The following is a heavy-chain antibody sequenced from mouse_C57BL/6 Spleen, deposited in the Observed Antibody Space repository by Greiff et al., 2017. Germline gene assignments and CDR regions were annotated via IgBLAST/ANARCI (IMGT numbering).Heavy chain of an antibody. V-gene: IGHV1-7*01. CDR1: GYTFTSYW. D-gene: IGHD3-2*02. J-gene: IGHJ2*01. CDR2: INPSSGYT. CDR3: AKDSSGYSYFDY. Sequence: QVQLQQSGAELAKPGASVKLSCKASGYTFTSYWMHWVKQRPGQGLEWIGYINPSSGYTKYNQKFKDKATLTADKSSSTAYMQLSSLTYVDSAVYYCAKDSSGYSYFDYWGQGTTLTVSS.